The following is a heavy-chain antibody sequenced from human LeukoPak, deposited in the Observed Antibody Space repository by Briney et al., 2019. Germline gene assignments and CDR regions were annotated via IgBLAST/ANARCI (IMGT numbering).Heavy chain of an antibody. CDR2: IIPMQGTP. Sequence: SMKVSCKASGGTFSSYNFIWVRQAPGQGLEWMGGIIPMQGTPNYAQKFQGRVTISADKSTTTAYMALSSLRYEDTAMYYCARESVAGGFEYWGQGTLVTVSS. CDR1: GGTFSSYN. D-gene: IGHD6-19*01. V-gene: IGHV1-69*08. CDR3: ARESVAGGFEY. J-gene: IGHJ4*02.